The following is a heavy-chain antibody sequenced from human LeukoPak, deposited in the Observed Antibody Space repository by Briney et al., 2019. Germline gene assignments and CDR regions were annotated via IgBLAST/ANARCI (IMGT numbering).Heavy chain of an antibody. J-gene: IGHJ4*02. CDR1: GFTFSGYG. Sequence: PGGSLRLSCAASGFTFSGYGMHWVRQAPGKGLEWVAVIWYDGSNKYYADSVKGRFTISRDNSKNTLYLQMNSLRAEDTAVYYCARDSWPYGDYHKGFDYWGQGTLVTVSS. D-gene: IGHD4-17*01. CDR3: ARDSWPYGDYHKGFDY. V-gene: IGHV3-33*01. CDR2: IWYDGSNK.